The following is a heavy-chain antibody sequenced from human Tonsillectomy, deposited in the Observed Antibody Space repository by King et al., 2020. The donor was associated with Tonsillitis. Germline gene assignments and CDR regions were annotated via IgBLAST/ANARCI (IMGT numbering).Heavy chain of an antibody. V-gene: IGHV4-59*01. Sequence: LQLQESGPGLVKPSETLSLTCTVSGGSISSYYWSWIRQPPGKGLEWIGYIYYSGSTNYNPSLKSRVTISVDTSKNQFSLKLSSVTAADTAVYYCARANYYDSSGYLYWYFDLWGRGTLVTVSS. CDR3: ARANYYDSSGYLYWYFDL. J-gene: IGHJ2*01. D-gene: IGHD3-22*01. CDR1: GGSISSYY. CDR2: IYYSGST.